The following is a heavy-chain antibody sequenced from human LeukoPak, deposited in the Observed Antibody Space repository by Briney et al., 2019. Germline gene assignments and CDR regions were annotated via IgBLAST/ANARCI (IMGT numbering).Heavy chain of an antibody. CDR2: ISSSGGST. CDR1: GFTFSSYA. CDR3: AKAHSSGWYYFDN. J-gene: IGHJ4*02. V-gene: IGHV3-23*01. D-gene: IGHD6-19*01. Sequence: GGSLRLSCAASGFTFSSYAMSWVRQAPGKGLEWVSTISSSGGSTYYADSVKGRFTISRDNSKNTVCLQMNSLRAEDTAVYYCAKAHSSGWYYFDNWGQGTLVTVSS.